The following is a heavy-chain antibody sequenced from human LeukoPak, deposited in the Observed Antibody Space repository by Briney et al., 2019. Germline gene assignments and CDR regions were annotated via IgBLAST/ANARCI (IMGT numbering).Heavy chain of an antibody. V-gene: IGHV3-23*01. CDR3: AKVAGYSSGWFDLYYFDY. CDR2: ISGSGGST. CDR1: GFTFSSYA. J-gene: IGHJ4*02. D-gene: IGHD6-19*01. Sequence: PGGSLRLSCAASGFTFSSYAMSWVRQAPGKGLEWVSAISGSGGSTYYADSVKGRFTISRDNSKNTLYLQMNSLRAEDTAVYYCAKVAGYSSGWFDLYYFDYWGQGTLVTVSS.